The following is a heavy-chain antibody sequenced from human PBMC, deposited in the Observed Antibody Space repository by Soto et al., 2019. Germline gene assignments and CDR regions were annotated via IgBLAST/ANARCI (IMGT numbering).Heavy chain of an antibody. J-gene: IGHJ6*02. Sequence: GESLKISCKGSGYSFTSYWIGWVRQMPGKGLEWMGIIYPGDSDTRYSPSFQGQVTISADKSISTAYLQWSSLKASDTAMYYGARLGYCSSTSCYAPAYYYYYGMDVWGQGTTVTVSS. CDR3: ARLGYCSSTSCYAPAYYYYYGMDV. V-gene: IGHV5-51*01. D-gene: IGHD2-2*03. CDR2: IYPGDSDT. CDR1: GYSFTSYW.